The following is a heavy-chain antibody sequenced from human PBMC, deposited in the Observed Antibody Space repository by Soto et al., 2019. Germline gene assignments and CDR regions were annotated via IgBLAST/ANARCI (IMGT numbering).Heavy chain of an antibody. CDR3: ARDHRRAAAGSISYGMAV. D-gene: IGHD6-13*01. Sequence: ASVKVSCKAPGYTFTSYHMHWGRQAPGPGLEWMGIITPSGGSTSYAQKFQGRVTMTRDTSTSTVYMELSSLRSEDTAVYYCARDHRRAAAGSISYGMAVWGQGTTVTVSS. V-gene: IGHV1-46*01. CDR1: GYTFTSYH. CDR2: ITPSGGST. J-gene: IGHJ6*02.